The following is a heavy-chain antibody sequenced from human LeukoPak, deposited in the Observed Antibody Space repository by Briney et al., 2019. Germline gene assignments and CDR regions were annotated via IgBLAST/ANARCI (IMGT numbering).Heavy chain of an antibody. CDR3: AKENYYDRTLFDY. CDR1: GFTFSSYE. V-gene: IGHV3-23*01. CDR2: ITNSGGRT. D-gene: IGHD3-22*01. Sequence: PGGSLRLSCAASGFTFSSYEMNWVRQAPGKGLEWVSAITNSGGRTYYADSVKGRFTISRDNSKNTLFLQMNSLRAEDTAVYYCAKENYYDRTLFDYWGQGTLVTVSS. J-gene: IGHJ4*02.